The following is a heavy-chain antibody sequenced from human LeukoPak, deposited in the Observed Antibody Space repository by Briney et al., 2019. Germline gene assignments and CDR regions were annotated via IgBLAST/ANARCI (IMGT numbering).Heavy chain of an antibody. J-gene: IGHJ5*01. CDR3: ARGVVVVPDAMTWFDS. V-gene: IGHV3-21*01. D-gene: IGHD2-2*01. Sequence: GRSLRLSCAASGFTFSKYGIHWVRQAPGKGLEWVSVISRDSSFINYADSVKGRFTISRDNAKNSLDLQMNSLSAEDTAVYYCARGVVVVPDAMTWFDSWGHGTLVTVSS. CDR2: ISRDSSFI. CDR1: GFTFSKYG.